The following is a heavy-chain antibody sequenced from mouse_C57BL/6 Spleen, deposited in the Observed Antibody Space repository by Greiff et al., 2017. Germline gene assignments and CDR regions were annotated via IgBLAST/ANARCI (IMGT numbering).Heavy chain of an antibody. CDR3: ARGDYGRYFDV. V-gene: IGHV2-2*01. D-gene: IGHD2-4*01. Sequence: QVQLQQSGPGLVQPSQSLSITCTVSGFSLTSYGVHWVRQSPGKGLEWLGVIWSGGSTDYNAAFISRLSISKDNSKSQVFFKMNSLQADDTAIYYCARGDYGRYFDVWGTGTTGTVSS. CDR2: IWSGGST. J-gene: IGHJ1*03. CDR1: GFSLTSYG.